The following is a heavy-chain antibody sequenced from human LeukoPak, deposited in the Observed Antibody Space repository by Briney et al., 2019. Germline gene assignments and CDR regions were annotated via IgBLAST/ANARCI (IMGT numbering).Heavy chain of an antibody. Sequence: PSETLSLTCTVSGGSISSYYWSWIRQPPGKGLEWIGYIYYTGSTNYNPSLKSRVTISVDTSKNQFSLKLSSVTAADTAVYYCARPYYGSGTEFSRVTGGMDVWGQGTTVTVSS. CDR1: GGSISSYY. V-gene: IGHV4-59*08. CDR3: ARPYYGSGTEFSRVTGGMDV. D-gene: IGHD3-10*01. J-gene: IGHJ6*02. CDR2: IYYTGST.